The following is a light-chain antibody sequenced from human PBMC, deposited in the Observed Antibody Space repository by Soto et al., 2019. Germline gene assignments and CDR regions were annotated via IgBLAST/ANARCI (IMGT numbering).Light chain of an antibody. V-gene: IGLV2-14*03. J-gene: IGLJ1*01. Sequence: QSALTQPAPVSGSPGQSITISCTGTSSDVGGYNYVSWYQQHPGKAPKLIIYEVTNRPSGVSNRFSGSKSDSTASLTIAGLQSEDEAEYYCSSFTSSSTRVFGTGTKVTV. CDR2: EVT. CDR3: SSFTSSSTRV. CDR1: SSDVGGYNY.